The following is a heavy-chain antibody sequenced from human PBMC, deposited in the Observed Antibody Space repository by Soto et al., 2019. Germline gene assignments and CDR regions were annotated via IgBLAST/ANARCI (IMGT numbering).Heavy chain of an antibody. V-gene: IGHV1-8*01. CDR1: GYTFTSYD. D-gene: IGHD3-3*01. Sequence: ASVKVSCKASGYTFTSYDINWVRQATGQGLEWMGWMNPNSGNTGYAQKFQGRVTMTRNTSISTAYMELSSLRSEDTAVYYCTTDRILEWLLRFGYYYYGMDVWGQGTTVTVSS. CDR3: TTDRILEWLLRFGYYYYGMDV. J-gene: IGHJ6*02. CDR2: MNPNSGNT.